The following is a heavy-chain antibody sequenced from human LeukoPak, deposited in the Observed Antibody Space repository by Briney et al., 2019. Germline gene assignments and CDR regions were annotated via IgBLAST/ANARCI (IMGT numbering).Heavy chain of an antibody. V-gene: IGHV1-2*02. CDR2: INPNSGGT. J-gene: IGHJ1*01. CDR1: GYTFTGNY. CDR3: ARGTYDSTDFEYFHH. D-gene: IGHD3-22*01. Sequence: ASVKVSCKASGYTFTGNYMHWVRQAPGQGLEWMGWINPNSGGTNYAQKFQGRVTMTRDTSIGTAYMELNRLRSDDTAVYYCARGTYDSTDFEYFHHWGQGTLVTVSS.